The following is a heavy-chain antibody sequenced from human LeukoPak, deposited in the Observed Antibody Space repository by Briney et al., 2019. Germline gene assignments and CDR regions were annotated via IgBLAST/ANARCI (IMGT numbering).Heavy chain of an antibody. D-gene: IGHD3-22*01. CDR3: AKDPTDFDSSGQTYFDY. J-gene: IGHJ4*02. CDR1: GGSISSSSYY. V-gene: IGHV3-11*01. Sequence: LSLTCTVSGGSISSSSYYWGWIRQPPGKGLEWVSYISSSGSTIYYADSVKGRFTISRDNAKNSLYLQMNSLRAEDTAVYYCAKDPTDFDSSGQTYFDYWGQGSLVTVSS. CDR2: ISSSGSTI.